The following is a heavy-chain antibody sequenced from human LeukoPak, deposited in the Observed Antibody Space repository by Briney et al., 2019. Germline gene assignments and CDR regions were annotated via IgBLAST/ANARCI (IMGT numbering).Heavy chain of an antibody. J-gene: IGHJ4*02. D-gene: IGHD3-10*01. Sequence: SSETLSLTCTVSGGSISSYYWSWIRQPAGKGLEWIGRIYTSGSTNYNPSLKSRVTMSVDTSKNQFSLKLSSVTAADTAVYYCARAGGSKNADTMVRGKGFDYWGQGTLVTVSS. V-gene: IGHV4-4*07. CDR2: IYTSGST. CDR3: ARAGGSKNADTMVRGKGFDY. CDR1: GGSISSYY.